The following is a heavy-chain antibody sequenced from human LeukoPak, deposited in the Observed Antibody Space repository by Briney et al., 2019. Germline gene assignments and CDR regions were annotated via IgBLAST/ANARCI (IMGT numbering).Heavy chain of an antibody. V-gene: IGHV1-3*01. CDR3: ARTVSYPGTFDY. CDR1: GYTFTSYA. Sequence: ASAKVSCKASGYTFTSYAMHWVRQAPGQRLEWMGWINAGNGNTKYSQKFQGRVTITRDTSASTAYMELSSLRSEDTAVYYCARTVSYPGTFDYWGQGTLVTVSS. J-gene: IGHJ4*02. CDR2: INAGNGNT. D-gene: IGHD6-13*01.